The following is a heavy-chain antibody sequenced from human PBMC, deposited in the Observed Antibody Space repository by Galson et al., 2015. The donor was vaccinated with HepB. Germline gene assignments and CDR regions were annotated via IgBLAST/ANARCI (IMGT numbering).Heavy chain of an antibody. CDR1: GFTFSSHA. CDR3: AKEGSSAKTPLVDY. D-gene: IGHD4-23*01. J-gene: IGHJ4*02. CDR2: ISGSGDMS. V-gene: IGHV3-23*01. Sequence: SLRLSCAAAGFTFSSHAMSWVRQAPGKGLEWISAISGSGDMSYYADSVKGRSSISRDNPKNALYLQMNSLRAEDTALYFCAKEGSSAKTPLVDYWGQGTLVTVSS.